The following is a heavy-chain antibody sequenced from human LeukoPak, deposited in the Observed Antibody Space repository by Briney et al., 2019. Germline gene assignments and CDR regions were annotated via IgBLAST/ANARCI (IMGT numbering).Heavy chain of an antibody. J-gene: IGHJ2*01. Sequence: SETLSLTCAVSGGSISSGGYSWSWIRQPPGKGLEWIGFIYHSGSTYYNPSLKSRVTISVDRSKNQFSLKLSSVTAADTAVYYCARDRLWFGESYFDLWGRGTLVTVSS. V-gene: IGHV4-30-2*01. D-gene: IGHD3-10*01. CDR2: IYHSGST. CDR3: ARDRLWFGESYFDL. CDR1: GGSISSGGYS.